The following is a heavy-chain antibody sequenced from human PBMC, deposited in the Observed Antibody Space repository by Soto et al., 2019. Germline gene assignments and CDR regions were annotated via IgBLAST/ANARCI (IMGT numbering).Heavy chain of an antibody. CDR1: GYSFTSYW. CDR2: IYPGYSDT. D-gene: IGHD4-17*01. V-gene: IGHV5-51*01. Sequence: GESLKISCKGSGYSFTSYWIGWVRQMPGKGLEWMGIIYPGYSDTRYSPSFQGQVTISDDKSISTAYLQWSSLKASDTAMYYCARPAAYGEYVDYYFDYWGQGTLVTVSS. CDR3: ARPAAYGEYVDYYFDY. J-gene: IGHJ4*02.